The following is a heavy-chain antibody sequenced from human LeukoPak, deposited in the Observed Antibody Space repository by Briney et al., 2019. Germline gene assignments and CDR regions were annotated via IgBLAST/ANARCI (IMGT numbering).Heavy chain of an antibody. V-gene: IGHV3-21*01. D-gene: IGHD1-26*01. CDR3: AKAEQWALDY. CDR1: GFTLSSYT. CDR2: ISSSSSYM. Sequence: GGSLRLSCAASGFTLSSYTMHWVRQAPGKGLEWVSSISSSSSYMYYADSLKGRFTISRDNAYNLLYLQMNTLRAEDTAVYYCAKAEQWALDYWGQGTLVTVSS. J-gene: IGHJ4*02.